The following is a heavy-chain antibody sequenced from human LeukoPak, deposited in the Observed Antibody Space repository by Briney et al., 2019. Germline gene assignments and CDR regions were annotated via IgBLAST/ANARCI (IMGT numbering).Heavy chain of an antibody. CDR3: ARVGDIVVVPAAMRRYYFDY. V-gene: IGHV3-11*04. J-gene: IGHJ4*02. CDR1: GFTFSDYY. D-gene: IGHD2-2*01. Sequence: GGSLRLSCAASGFTFSDYYMSWIRQAPGKGLEWVSYISSSGSTIYYADSVKGRFTISRDNAKNSLYLQMNSLRAEDTAVYYCARVGDIVVVPAAMRRYYFDYWGQGTLVTVSS. CDR2: ISSSGSTI.